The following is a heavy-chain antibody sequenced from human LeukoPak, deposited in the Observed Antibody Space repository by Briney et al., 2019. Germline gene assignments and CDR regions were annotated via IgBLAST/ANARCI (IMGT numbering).Heavy chain of an antibody. Sequence: SVKVSCKASGGTFSSYAISWVRQAPGQGLEWMGRIIPILGIANYAQKFQGRVTISADKSTSTAYMELSSLRSEDTAVYYCAREGYYDSSGYYRTWGQGTLVTVSS. CDR2: IIPILGIA. CDR1: GGTFSSYA. CDR3: AREGYYDSSGYYRT. J-gene: IGHJ5*02. D-gene: IGHD3-22*01. V-gene: IGHV1-69*04.